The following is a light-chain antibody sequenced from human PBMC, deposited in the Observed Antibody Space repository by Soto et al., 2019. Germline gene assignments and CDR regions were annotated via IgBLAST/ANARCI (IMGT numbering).Light chain of an antibody. V-gene: IGKV3-15*01. CDR3: QQYHNWPWT. Sequence: EIVMTQSPATPSLSPGERATLSCRASQSVSSNLAWYQQKPGQAPRLLIYGASTRATGIPDRFSGSGSGTEFTLTISSLQSEDLAVYYCQQYHNWPWTFGQGTKVEI. J-gene: IGKJ1*01. CDR1: QSVSSN. CDR2: GAS.